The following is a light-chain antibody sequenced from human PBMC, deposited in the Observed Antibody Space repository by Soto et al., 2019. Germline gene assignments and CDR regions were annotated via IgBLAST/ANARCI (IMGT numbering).Light chain of an antibody. J-gene: IGKJ2*01. CDR1: QSVRNSY. CDR3: QQYGSSPYT. CDR2: GAS. V-gene: IGKV3-20*01. Sequence: EILLTQSPGTLSLSPGERATLSCRASQSVRNSYLAWYQQKPGQAPRLLIYGASGRATGIPDRFSGSGSGTDFTITISRLEHEDFAVYYCQQYGSSPYTFVQGTKLEI.